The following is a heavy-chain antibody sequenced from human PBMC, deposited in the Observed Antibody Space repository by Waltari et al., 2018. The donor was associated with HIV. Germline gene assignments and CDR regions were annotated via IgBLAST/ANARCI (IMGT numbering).Heavy chain of an antibody. D-gene: IGHD3-3*01. Sequence: EVQLVDSGGGLVQPGGSLRLSCSASGFTFSSYTMHWVRQAPGKGLECISAINSNGGSTYYADSVKGRFTISRDNSRNTLYLQMSSLRAEDTAIYYCVLLPITIFGGVMENGMDVWGQGTTVTVSS. J-gene: IGHJ6*02. CDR3: VLLPITIFGGVMENGMDV. V-gene: IGHV3-64D*06. CDR1: GFTFSSYT. CDR2: INSNGGST.